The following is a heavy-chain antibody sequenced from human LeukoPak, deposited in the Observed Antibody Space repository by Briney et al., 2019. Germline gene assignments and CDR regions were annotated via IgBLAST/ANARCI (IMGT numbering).Heavy chain of an antibody. CDR3: ARCLNWFDP. V-gene: IGHV4-38-2*01. CDR2: IYHSGST. J-gene: IGHJ5*02. CDR1: GYSISSGYY. Sequence: SETLSLTCAVSGYSISSGYYWGWIRQPPGKGLEWIGGIYHSGSTYYNPSLESRVTISVDTSKNQFSLKLSSVTAADTAVYYCARCLNWFDPWGQGTLVTVSS.